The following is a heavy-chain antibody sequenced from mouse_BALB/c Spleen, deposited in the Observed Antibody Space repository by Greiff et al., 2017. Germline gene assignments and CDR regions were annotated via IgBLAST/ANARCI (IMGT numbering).Heavy chain of an antibody. CDR2: ISSGGST. CDR3: ARAGDGYYDY. J-gene: IGHJ2*01. D-gene: IGHD2-3*01. CDR1: GFTFSSYT. V-gene: IGHV5-6-5*01. Sequence: EVQGVESGGGLVQPGGSLKLSCAASGFTFSSYTMSWVRQTPEKRLEWVASISSGGSTYYSDSVKGRFTISRDNARNCLYLQMSSLRSEDTAMYYCARAGDGYYDYWGQGTTLTVSS.